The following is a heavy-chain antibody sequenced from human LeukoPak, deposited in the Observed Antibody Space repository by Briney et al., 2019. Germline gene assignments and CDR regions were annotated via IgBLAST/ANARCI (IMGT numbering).Heavy chain of an antibody. V-gene: IGHV3-11*01. CDR1: GFTFSDYY. Sequence: KPGGSLRLSCAASGFTFSDYYMSWIRQAPGKGLEWVSYISSSGSTIYYADSVKGRFTISRDNAKNSLYLQMNSLRAEDTAVYYCAATMISGSYFAFDIWGQGTMVTVSS. J-gene: IGHJ3*02. CDR3: AATMISGSYFAFDI. CDR2: ISSSGSTI. D-gene: IGHD1-26*01.